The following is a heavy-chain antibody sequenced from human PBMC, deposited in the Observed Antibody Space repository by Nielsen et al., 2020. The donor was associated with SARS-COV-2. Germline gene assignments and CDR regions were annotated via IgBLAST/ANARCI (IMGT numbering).Heavy chain of an antibody. D-gene: IGHD3-22*01. CDR1: GGSISSSSYY. J-gene: IGHJ5*02. Sequence: SETLSLTCTVSGGSISSSSYYWGWIRQPPGKGLEWIGSIYYSGSTYYNPSLKSRVTISVDTSKNQFSLKLSSVTAADTAVYYCARDPGVTMIVAWFDPWGQGTLVTVSS. CDR2: IYYSGST. V-gene: IGHV4-39*02. CDR3: ARDPGVTMIVAWFDP.